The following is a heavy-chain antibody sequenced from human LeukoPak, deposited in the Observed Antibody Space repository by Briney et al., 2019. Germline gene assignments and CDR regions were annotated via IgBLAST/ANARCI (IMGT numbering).Heavy chain of an antibody. CDR3: ARPLGYMDV. CDR2: INHSGST. CDR1: GGSFSDYY. Sequence: SETLSLTCTVYGGSFSDYYWTWIRQPPGKGLEWIGEINHSGSTNYNPSLKSRVTISVDTSKNQFSLKLSSVTAADMAVYYCARPLGYMDVWGKGTTVTVSS. V-gene: IGHV4-34*01. J-gene: IGHJ6*03.